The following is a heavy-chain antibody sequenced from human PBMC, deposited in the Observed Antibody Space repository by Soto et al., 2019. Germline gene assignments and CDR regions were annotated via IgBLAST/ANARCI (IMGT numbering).Heavy chain of an antibody. CDR1: GGSISSGGYY. Sequence: SETLSLTCTFSGGSISSGGYYWSWIRQHPGKGLEWIGYIYYSGSTYYNPSLKSRVTISVDTSKNQFSLKLSSVTAADTAVYYCARDRSVYGSDYMDVWGKGTTVTVSS. D-gene: IGHD3-10*01. J-gene: IGHJ6*03. V-gene: IGHV4-31*03. CDR3: ARDRSVYGSDYMDV. CDR2: IYYSGST.